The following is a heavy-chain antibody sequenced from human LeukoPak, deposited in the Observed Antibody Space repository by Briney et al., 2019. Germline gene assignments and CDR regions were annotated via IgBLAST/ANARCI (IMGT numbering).Heavy chain of an antibody. Sequence: PGGSLRLSCTASGLTFSSYWMTWVRQAPGKGLEWVAFIRYDGSNKYYADSVKGRFTISRDNSKNTLYLQMNSLRAEDTAVYYCAKGDLKWELPSPFDYWGQGTLVTVSS. V-gene: IGHV3-30*02. CDR1: GLTFSSYW. CDR2: IRYDGSNK. D-gene: IGHD1-26*01. J-gene: IGHJ4*02. CDR3: AKGDLKWELPSPFDY.